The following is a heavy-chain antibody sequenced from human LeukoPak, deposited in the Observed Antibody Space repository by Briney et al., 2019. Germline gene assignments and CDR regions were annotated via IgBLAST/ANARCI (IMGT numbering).Heavy chain of an antibody. J-gene: IGHJ5*01. V-gene: IGHV3-21*01. D-gene: IGHD3-10*01. CDR3: ARDGQVHPTMVRGEGWFDP. CDR1: GFTFSSYS. Sequence: PGGSLRLSCAASGFTFSSYSMNWVRQAPGKGLEWVSSISSSSSYIYYADSVKGRFTISRDNAKNSLYLQMNSLRAEDTAVYYCARDGQVHPTMVRGEGWFDPWGQGTLVTVSS. CDR2: ISSSSSYI.